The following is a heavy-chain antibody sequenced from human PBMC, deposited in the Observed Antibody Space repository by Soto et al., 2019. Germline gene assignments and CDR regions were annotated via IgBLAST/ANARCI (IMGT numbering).Heavy chain of an antibody. CDR2: ISYDGSNK. CDR1: GFTFSSYA. J-gene: IGHJ4*02. V-gene: IGHV3-30-3*01. Sequence: QVQLVESGGGVVQPGRSLRLSCAASGFTFSSYAMHWVRQAPGKGLEWVAVISYDGSNKYYADSVKGRFTISRDNSKNTLYLQMNSLRAEDTAVYYCARDRPLYRSSSFFGYWGQGTLVTVSS. CDR3: ARDRPLYRSSSFFGY. D-gene: IGHD6-6*01.